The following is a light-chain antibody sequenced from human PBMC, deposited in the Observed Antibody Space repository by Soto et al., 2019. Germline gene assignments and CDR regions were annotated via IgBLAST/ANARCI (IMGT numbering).Light chain of an antibody. CDR3: QEHYSGPPVA. J-gene: IGKJ3*01. V-gene: IGKV1-27*01. Sequence: DIQMTQSPSSLSASVGDRVTITCRASQDIGHSLAWYQQMPGKIPNLLIYSASTLQSGVPSRFSGSGSGTDFTLTITSLQPEDVATYYCQEHYSGPPVAFGPGTKVDV. CDR2: SAS. CDR1: QDIGHS.